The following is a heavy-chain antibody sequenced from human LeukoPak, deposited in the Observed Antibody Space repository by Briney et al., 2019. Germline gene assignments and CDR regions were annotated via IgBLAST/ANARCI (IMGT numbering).Heavy chain of an antibody. Sequence: GSLRLSCAASGFTFSSYWMNWVRQAPGKGLEWVANLKQDGSEKYYVDSAKGRFTISRDNAKNSLYLQMNSLRAEDTALYYCARHKYNWNYMRFDPWGQGTLVTVSS. CDR1: GFTFSSYW. CDR2: LKQDGSEK. J-gene: IGHJ5*02. D-gene: IGHD1-7*01. V-gene: IGHV3-7*01. CDR3: ARHKYNWNYMRFDP.